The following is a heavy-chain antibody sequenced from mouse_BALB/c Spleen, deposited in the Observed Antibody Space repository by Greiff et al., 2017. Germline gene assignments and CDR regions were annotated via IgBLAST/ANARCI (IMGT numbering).Heavy chain of an antibody. CDR3: ARDRYDDGCDY. D-gene: IGHD2-14*01. CDR1: GFTFTDYY. Sequence: EVQLVESGGGLVQPGGSLRLSCATSGFTFTDYYMSWVRQPPGKALEWLGFIRNKANGYTTEYSASVKGRFTISRDNSQSILYLQMNTLRAEDSATYYCARDRYDDGCDYWGQGTTLTVSS. CDR2: IRNKANGYTT. J-gene: IGHJ2*01. V-gene: IGHV7-3*02.